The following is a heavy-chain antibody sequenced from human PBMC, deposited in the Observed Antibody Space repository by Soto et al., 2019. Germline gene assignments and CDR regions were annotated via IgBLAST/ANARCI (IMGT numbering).Heavy chain of an antibody. V-gene: IGHV3-23*01. J-gene: IGHJ6*03. CDR1: GFTFSSYA. CDR2: ISGSGRST. Sequence: GGSLRLSCAASGFTFSSYAMSWVRQAPGKGLEWVSAISGSGRSTYYADSVKGRFTISRDNSKNTLYLQMNSLRAEDTAVYYCAKGMKHYGVLSGYMDVWGKGTTVTVSS. CDR3: AKGMKHYGVLSGYMDV. D-gene: IGHD4-17*01.